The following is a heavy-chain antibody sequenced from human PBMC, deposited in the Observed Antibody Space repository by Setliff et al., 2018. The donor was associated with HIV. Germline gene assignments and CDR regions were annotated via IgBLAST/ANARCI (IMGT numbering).Heavy chain of an antibody. J-gene: IGHJ5*02. V-gene: IGHV4-31*11. CDR2: IYYTGST. D-gene: IGHD2-15*01. Sequence: TLSLTCAVSNASISSGGFYWSWVRQHPGKGLEGIGYIYYTGSTYYNPSLKSRVSISVDTSKNQFSLKLTSVTAADTAVYYCVKAVAAPSWFDPWGQGTLVTVSS. CDR1: NASISSGGFY. CDR3: VKAVAAPSWFDP.